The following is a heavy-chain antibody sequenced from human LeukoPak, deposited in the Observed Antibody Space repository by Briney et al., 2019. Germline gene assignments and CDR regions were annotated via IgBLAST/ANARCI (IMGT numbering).Heavy chain of an antibody. CDR3: AKSEGYSSSPFDY. V-gene: IGHV3-9*01. CDR2: ISWNSGSI. CDR1: GFTFDDYA. Sequence: PGGSLRLSCAASGFTFDDYAMHWVRQASGKGLEWVSGISWNSGSIGYADSVKGRFTISRDNAKNSLYLQMNSLRAEDTALYYCAKSEGYSSSPFDYWGQGTLVTVSS. J-gene: IGHJ4*02. D-gene: IGHD6-6*01.